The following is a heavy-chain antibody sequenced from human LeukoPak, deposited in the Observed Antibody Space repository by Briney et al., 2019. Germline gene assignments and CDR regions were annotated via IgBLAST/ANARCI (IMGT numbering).Heavy chain of an antibody. V-gene: IGHV3-7*01. CDR3: ARDGVDSGLYFDY. J-gene: IGHJ4*02. CDR1: GFTFSSHW. Sequence: PGGSLRLSCAASGFTFSSHWMSWVRQVPGKGLELVANINQVGSEKYYGDSVNGRFTISRDNAKNSLYLQMNSLRVEDTAVYYCARDGVDSGLYFDYWGQGTLVTVSS. CDR2: INQVGSEK. D-gene: IGHD3-22*01.